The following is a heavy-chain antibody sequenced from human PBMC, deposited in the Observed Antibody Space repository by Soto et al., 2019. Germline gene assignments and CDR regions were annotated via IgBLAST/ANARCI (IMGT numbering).Heavy chain of an antibody. J-gene: IGHJ5*01. Sequence: HVQLVQSGAEVKKTGASVKVSCKASGGTFKQYGFNWVRQAPGQGLEWMGGIIPLFGKAHYAQKFQGRVTVTADDYTETVQTELSRLGTAYTAVYYCASYGTAAADAPGLDPWGQGTLVTVSS. CDR1: GGTFKQYG. CDR2: IIPLFGKA. D-gene: IGHD1-1*01. CDR3: ASYGTAAADAPGLDP. V-gene: IGHV1-69*01.